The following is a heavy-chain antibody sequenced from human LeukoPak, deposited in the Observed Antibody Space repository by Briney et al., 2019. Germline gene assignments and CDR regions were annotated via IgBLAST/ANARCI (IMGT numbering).Heavy chain of an antibody. D-gene: IGHD1-26*01. CDR2: ISSSSSTI. CDR1: GFTFSSYE. CDR3: ARAPFGVYSGSYWDY. Sequence: GGSLRLSCAASGFTFSSYEMNWVRQAPGKGLEWVSYISSSSSTIYYADSVKGRFTISRDNAKNSLYLQMNSLRAEDTAVYYCARAPFGVYSGSYWDYWGQGTLVTVSS. V-gene: IGHV3-48*03. J-gene: IGHJ4*02.